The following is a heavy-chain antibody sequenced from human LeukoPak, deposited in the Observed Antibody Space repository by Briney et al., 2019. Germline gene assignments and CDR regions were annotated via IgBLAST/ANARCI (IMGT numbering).Heavy chain of an antibody. Sequence: QSGGSLRLSCAASGFTFSSYWMHWVRQAPGKGLVWVSRIHTDGSSTSYADSVKGRFTISRDNSKNTLYLQMNSLRAEDTAVYYCAKNNLEFGEFRDLGAFDIWGQGTMVTVSS. D-gene: IGHD3-10*01. V-gene: IGHV3-74*01. J-gene: IGHJ3*02. CDR3: AKNNLEFGEFRDLGAFDI. CDR2: IHTDGSST. CDR1: GFTFSSYW.